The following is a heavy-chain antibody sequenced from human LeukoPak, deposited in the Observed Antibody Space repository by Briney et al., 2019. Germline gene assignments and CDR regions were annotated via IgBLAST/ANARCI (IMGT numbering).Heavy chain of an antibody. CDR1: GFTFDDYA. CDR3: AKEGVPAATHYYYYYMDV. D-gene: IGHD2-2*01. CDR2: ISWDGGST. Sequence: PGGSLRLSCAAPGFTFDDYAMHWVRQAPGKGLEWVSLISWDGGSTYYADSVKGRFTISRDNSKNSLYLQMNSLRAEDTALYYCAKEGVPAATHYYYYYMDVWGKGTTVTVSS. J-gene: IGHJ6*03. V-gene: IGHV3-43D*03.